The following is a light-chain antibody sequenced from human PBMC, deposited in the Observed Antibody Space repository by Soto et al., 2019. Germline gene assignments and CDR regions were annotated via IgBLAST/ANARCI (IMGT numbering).Light chain of an antibody. CDR3: SSYRRTNSFV. CDR1: SXDIGDYNH. Sequence: QSALTQPASASGSPGQSITISCTGTSXDIGDYNHVSWYQQYPDKAPKLIIFEVSERPSGISSRFSGSKSGNTASLTISGLRTEDEADYYCSSYRRTNSFVFGTGTKVTVL. V-gene: IGLV2-14*01. CDR2: EVS. J-gene: IGLJ1*01.